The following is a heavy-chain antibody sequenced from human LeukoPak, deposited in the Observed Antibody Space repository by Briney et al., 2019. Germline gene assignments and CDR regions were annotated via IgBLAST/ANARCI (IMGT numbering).Heavy chain of an antibody. D-gene: IGHD6-19*01. CDR1: EFTFSSYA. V-gene: IGHV3-23*01. J-gene: IGHJ5*02. CDR2: MSGSGGST. Sequence: PGGSLRLSCAASEFTFSSYAMNWVRQAPGKGLEWVSAMSGSGGSTYYADSVKGRFTISRDNSKNTLYLQMNSLRAEDTAVYYCAKGPYSSGWYGINWFDPWGQGTLVTVSS. CDR3: AKGPYSSGWYGINWFDP.